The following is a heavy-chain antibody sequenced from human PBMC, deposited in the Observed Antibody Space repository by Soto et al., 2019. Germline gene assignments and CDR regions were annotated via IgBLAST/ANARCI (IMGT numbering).Heavy chain of an antibody. CDR1: GGTFSSYA. V-gene: IGHV1-69*06. CDR2: IIPIFGTA. D-gene: IGHD2-15*01. J-gene: IGHJ6*02. Sequence: GASVKVSCKASGGTFSSYAISWVRQAPGQGLEWMGGIIPIFGTANYAQKFQGRVTITADKSTSTAYMELSSLRSEDTAVYYCARVRCSGGSCYSYYCGMDVWGQGTTVTVSS. CDR3: ARVRCSGGSCYSYYCGMDV.